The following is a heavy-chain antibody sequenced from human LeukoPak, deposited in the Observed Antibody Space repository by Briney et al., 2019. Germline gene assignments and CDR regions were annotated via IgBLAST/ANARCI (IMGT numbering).Heavy chain of an antibody. CDR1: GYTFSDFG. J-gene: IGHJ4*02. Sequence: ASVKVSCKASGYTFSDFGISWVRQAPGQGLEWMGWISTYNGNTNYAHKLQGRVAINTDTSTSTAYMELRSLRSDDTAVYYCARDCDRSGYYFYWGQGTLVTVSS. CDR3: ARDCDRSGYYFY. D-gene: IGHD3-22*01. V-gene: IGHV1-18*01. CDR2: ISTYNGNT.